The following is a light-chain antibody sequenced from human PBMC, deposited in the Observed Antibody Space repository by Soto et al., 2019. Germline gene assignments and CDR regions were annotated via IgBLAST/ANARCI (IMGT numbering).Light chain of an antibody. CDR1: QSLVHSDGNTY. V-gene: IGKV2-30*02. CDR3: MQGTHWPRT. CDR2: RVS. J-gene: IGKJ1*01. Sequence: DVVLTQSPLSLPVTLGQPASIFCRSTQSLVHSDGNTYLNWFHQRPGQSPRRLLYRVSNRDSGVPDKFSGSGSGTNFSLKISWVEADDVGVYYCMQGTHWPRTFGQGTKVDIK.